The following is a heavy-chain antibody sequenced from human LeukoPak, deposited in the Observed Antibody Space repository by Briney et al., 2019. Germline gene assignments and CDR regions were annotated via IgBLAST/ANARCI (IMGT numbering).Heavy chain of an antibody. V-gene: IGHV3-23*01. Sequence: PGGSLRLSCAASGFTFSDYYMSWIRQAPGKGLEWVSAISGSGGSTYYADSVKGRFTISRDNSKNTLYLQMNSLRAEDTAVYYCAARGSSSWFDYWGQGTLVTVSS. D-gene: IGHD6-13*01. J-gene: IGHJ4*02. CDR1: GFTFSDYY. CDR3: AARGSSSWFDY. CDR2: ISGSGGST.